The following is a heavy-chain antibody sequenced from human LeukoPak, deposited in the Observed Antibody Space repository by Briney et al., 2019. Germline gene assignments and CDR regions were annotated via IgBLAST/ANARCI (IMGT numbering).Heavy chain of an antibody. CDR1: GFTFSAYA. V-gene: IGHV3-30*01. J-gene: IGHJ4*02. Sequence: GGSLRLSCTASGFTFSAYAMMWVRQAPGKGLEWVAVISYDGSNKYYADSVKGRFTISRDNSKNTLYLQMNSLRAEDTAVYYCARQGGSGSFDYWGQGTLVTVSS. CDR3: ARQGGSGSFDY. D-gene: IGHD3-10*01. CDR2: ISYDGSNK.